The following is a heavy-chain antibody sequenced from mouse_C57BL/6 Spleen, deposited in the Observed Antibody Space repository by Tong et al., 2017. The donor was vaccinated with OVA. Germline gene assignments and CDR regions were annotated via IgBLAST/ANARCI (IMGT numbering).Heavy chain of an antibody. D-gene: IGHD2-10*02. CDR3: ARHEKYGNYWYFDV. CDR2: INSDGGST. J-gene: IGHJ1*01. Sequence: EVQLQESGGCLVQPGESLKLSCESNEYEFPSHDMSWVRKTPEKRLELVAAINSDGGSTYYPDTMERRFIISRDNTKKTLYLKMSSLRSEDTALYYCARHEKYGNYWYFDVWGAGTTVTVSS. CDR1: EYEFPSHD. V-gene: IGHV5-2*01.